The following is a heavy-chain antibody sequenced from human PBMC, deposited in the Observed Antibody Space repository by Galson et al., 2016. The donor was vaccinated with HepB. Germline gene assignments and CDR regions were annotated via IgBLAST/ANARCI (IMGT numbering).Heavy chain of an antibody. Sequence: SLRLSCAASGFTFSSYAMHWVRQAPGKGLQWATVISYDGLNKYYADSVKGRFTISRDNSKNTLYLQMNSLRVEDTALYYCARERSGSYYYGMDVWGLRTTVTVSS. CDR2: ISYDGLNK. CDR1: GFTFSSYA. CDR3: ARERSGSYYYGMDV. V-gene: IGHV3-30*04. J-gene: IGHJ6*02. D-gene: IGHD3-10*01.